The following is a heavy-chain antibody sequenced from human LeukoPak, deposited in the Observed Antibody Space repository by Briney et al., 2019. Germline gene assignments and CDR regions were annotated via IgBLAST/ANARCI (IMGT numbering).Heavy chain of an antibody. CDR1: GFTFSGYS. V-gene: IGHV3-21*01. Sequence: PGGSLRLSCTASGFTFSGYSMNWIRQAPGKGLEWVSSFGSGSTSIYHAGSVKGRFATSRDNAKNLLYLQMNSLRAEDTALYYCAREVSEGFDFWGQGTLVTVSS. D-gene: IGHD3-22*01. CDR2: FGSGSTSI. J-gene: IGHJ4*02. CDR3: AREVSEGFDF.